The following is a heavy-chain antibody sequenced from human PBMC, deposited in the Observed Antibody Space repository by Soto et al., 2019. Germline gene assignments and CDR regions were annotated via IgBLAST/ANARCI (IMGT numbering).Heavy chain of an antibody. V-gene: IGHV4-31*03. Sequence: SATLSLTCSVSGVSISSDAYYWSWIRQHPGKGLEWIGFISFRGRTYYNPSLKSRVTLSVDTSENQFSLKLTPLTAADTAVYYCARYSFSGTWSKVADWGQGTLVTVS. CDR1: GVSISSDAYY. D-gene: IGHD6-13*01. J-gene: IGHJ4*02. CDR3: ARYSFSGTWSKVAD. CDR2: ISFRGRT.